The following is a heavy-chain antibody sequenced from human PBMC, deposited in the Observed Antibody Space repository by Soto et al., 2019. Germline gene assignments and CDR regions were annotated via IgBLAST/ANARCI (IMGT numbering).Heavy chain of an antibody. CDR2: IYHSGST. V-gene: IGHV4-4*02. CDR1: GGSISSSNW. D-gene: IGHD3-9*01. Sequence: QVQLQESGPGLVKPSGTLSLTCAVSGGSISSSNWWSWVRQPPGKGLEWIGEIYHSGSTNYNPSLKSRVTISVDKSKNQFSLKLSSVTAADTAVYYCARGSPHYDILTGYFGSNHGLDVWGQGTTVTVSS. J-gene: IGHJ6*02. CDR3: ARGSPHYDILTGYFGSNHGLDV.